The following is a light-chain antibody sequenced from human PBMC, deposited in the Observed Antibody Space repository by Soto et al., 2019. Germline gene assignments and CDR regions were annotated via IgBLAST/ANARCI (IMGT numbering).Light chain of an antibody. CDR3: QQSYMDPIS. J-gene: IGKJ5*01. CDR1: QSISTY. Sequence: IQMTQSPSSLSASVGNRVTITCRASQSISTYLNWYQKKPGKAPNLLIYDASRLQSGVPSRFSGSGGGTDFSLSISSXQPEDFATYFCQQSYMDPISFGQGTRLEIK. V-gene: IGKV1-39*01. CDR2: DAS.